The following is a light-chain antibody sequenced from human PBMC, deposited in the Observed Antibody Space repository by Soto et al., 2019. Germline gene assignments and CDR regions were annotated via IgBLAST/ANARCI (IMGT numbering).Light chain of an antibody. CDR2: EVT. J-gene: IGLJ2*01. V-gene: IGLV2-8*01. Sequence: QSALTQPPYASGSPGQSVTISCTGTSSDVGGYKYVSWYQHHPGKAPKVVIYEVTKRPSGVPDRFSGSQSGNTASLTVSGLQVEDEADYYCSSYGGNNNVVFGGVTKLTVL. CDR1: SSDVGGYKY. CDR3: SSYGGNNNVV.